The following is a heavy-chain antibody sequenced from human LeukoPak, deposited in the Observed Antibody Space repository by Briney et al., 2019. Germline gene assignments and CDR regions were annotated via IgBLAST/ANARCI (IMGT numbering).Heavy chain of an antibody. Sequence: GGSLRLSCVASGFTFSSYWMHWVRQDPRKGLVWVSRINGDGRNINYADSVRGRFTISRDNAKNSLYLQMNSLRAEDTAVYYCARGRAYYYDSSGYFDWGQGTLVTVSS. V-gene: IGHV3-74*01. J-gene: IGHJ4*02. CDR1: GFTFSSYW. D-gene: IGHD3-22*01. CDR2: INGDGRNI. CDR3: ARGRAYYYDSSGYFD.